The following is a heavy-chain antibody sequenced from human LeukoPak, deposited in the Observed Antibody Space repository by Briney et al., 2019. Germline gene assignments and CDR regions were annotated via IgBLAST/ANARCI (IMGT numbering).Heavy chain of an antibody. CDR2: ISAYNGNT. D-gene: IGHD1-26*01. CDR1: GYTFTSYG. J-gene: IGHJ5*02. V-gene: IGHV1-18*01. CDR3: ARAGEKWELLDWFDP. Sequence: GASVKVSCKASGYTFTSYGISWVRQAPGQGLEWMGWISAYNGNTNYAQKLQGRVTMTTDTSTSTAYMEPRSLRSDDTAVYYCARAGEKWELLDWFDPWGQGTLVTVSS.